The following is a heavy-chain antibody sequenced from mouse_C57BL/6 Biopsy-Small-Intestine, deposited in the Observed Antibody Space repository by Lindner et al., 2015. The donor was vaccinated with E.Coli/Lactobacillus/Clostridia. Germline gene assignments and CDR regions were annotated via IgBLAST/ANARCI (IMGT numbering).Heavy chain of an antibody. V-gene: IGHV1-84*02. J-gene: IGHJ4*01. Sequence: SVKVSCKASGYTFANFGISWVRQAPGQGLEWVGWSSGYSGKTNYAEKVQGRVTMTTDTSTSTAYMELRNLRSDDTAVYYCARNYNTGAPVFGRDDYWGQGTLVTVSS. CDR2: SSGYSGKT. CDR1: GYTFANFG. CDR3: ARNYNTGAPVFGRDDY. D-gene: IGHD5-1-1*01.